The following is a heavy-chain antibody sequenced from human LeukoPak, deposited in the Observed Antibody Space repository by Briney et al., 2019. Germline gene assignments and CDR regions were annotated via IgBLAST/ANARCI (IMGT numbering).Heavy chain of an antibody. CDR3: AKDGGVTMVRGVIIAIHFDY. V-gene: IGHV3-23*01. CDR1: GFTFSNYN. CDR2: ISGSGGST. D-gene: IGHD3-10*01. J-gene: IGHJ4*02. Sequence: GGSLRLSCAASGFTFSNYNMNWVRQAPGKGLEWVSAISGSGGSTYYADSVKGRFTISRDNSKNTLYLQMNSLRAEDTAVYYCAKDGGVTMVRGVIIAIHFDYWGQGTLVTVSS.